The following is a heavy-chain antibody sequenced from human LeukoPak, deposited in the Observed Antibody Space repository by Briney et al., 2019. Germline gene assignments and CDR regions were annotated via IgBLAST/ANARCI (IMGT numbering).Heavy chain of an antibody. V-gene: IGHV1-46*03. CDR2: INPSGGST. D-gene: IGHD4-23*01. CDR1: GYTFTSYY. CDR3: ARDSHPHYYGGNSPIDY. J-gene: IGHJ4*02. Sequence: ASVKVSCKASGYTFTSYYKHWVRQAPGQGLEWMGIINPSGGSTSYAQKFQGRVTMTRDTSTSTVYMELSSLRSEDTAVYYCARDSHPHYYGGNSPIDYWGQGTLVTVSS.